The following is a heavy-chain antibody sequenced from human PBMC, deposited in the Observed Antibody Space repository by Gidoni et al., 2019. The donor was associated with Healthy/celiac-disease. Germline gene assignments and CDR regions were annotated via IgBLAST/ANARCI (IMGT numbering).Heavy chain of an antibody. J-gene: IGHJ6*02. Sequence: QVQLVESGGGVVQPGRSLRLSCAASGFTFRSYGMHWVRQAPGKGLEWVAVIWYDGSNKYYADSVKGRFTISRDNSKNTLYLQMNSLRAEDTAVYYCARDRQGAVAGVPPVYYYGMDVWGQGTTVTVSS. D-gene: IGHD6-19*01. CDR2: IWYDGSNK. V-gene: IGHV3-33*01. CDR3: ARDRQGAVAGVPPVYYYGMDV. CDR1: GFTFRSYG.